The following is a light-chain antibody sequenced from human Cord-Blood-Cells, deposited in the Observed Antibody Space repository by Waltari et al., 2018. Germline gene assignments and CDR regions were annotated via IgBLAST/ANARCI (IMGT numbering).Light chain of an antibody. Sequence: QSALTQPASVSGSPGQSITISCTGTSSAVGSYNLVSWYQQHPGKAPKLMIYEGSTRPSGVSNRFSGSKSGNTASLTISGLQAEDEADYYCCSYAGRVFGGGTKLTVL. V-gene: IGLV2-23*01. CDR2: EGS. CDR3: CSYAGRV. CDR1: SSAVGSYNL. J-gene: IGLJ3*02.